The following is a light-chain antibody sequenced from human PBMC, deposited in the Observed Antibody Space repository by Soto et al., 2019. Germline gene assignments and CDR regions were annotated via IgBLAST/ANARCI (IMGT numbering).Light chain of an antibody. CDR3: MRATNCPNT. Sequence: DIVMTQTPLFLPVSLGQSASISCRASQSLVHSNGDTYLNWLHQRPGQPPRLLIHKTSNRFSGVTDRFTGPGAGTDFTLEVSRVEAEDVGVYYCMRATNCPNTFGQGTGLEI. V-gene: IGKV2-24*01. CDR2: KTS. CDR1: QSLVHSNGDTY. J-gene: IGKJ2*01.